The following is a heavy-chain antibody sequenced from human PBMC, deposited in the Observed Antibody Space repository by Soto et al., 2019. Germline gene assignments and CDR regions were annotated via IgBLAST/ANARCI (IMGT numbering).Heavy chain of an antibody. CDR1: GGSFSGYY. D-gene: IGHD2-15*01. CDR2: INHSGST. CDR3: ARGRSSKVVVAATRFAY. V-gene: IGHV4-34*01. Sequence: SETLSLTCAVYGGSFSGYYWSWIRQPPGKGLEWIGEINHSGSTNYNPSLKSRVTISVDTSKNQFSLKLSSVTAADTAVYYCARGRSSKVVVAATRFAYWGQGTLVTVSS. J-gene: IGHJ4*02.